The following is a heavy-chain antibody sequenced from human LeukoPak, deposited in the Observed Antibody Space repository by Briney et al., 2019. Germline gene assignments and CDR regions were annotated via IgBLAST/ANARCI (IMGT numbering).Heavy chain of an antibody. V-gene: IGHV3-21*06. Sequence: GGSLRLSCEASGFTFNTYSMNWARQAPGKGLEWVSSIDSSGGYMFYADSVKGRFIISRDNAKDSLYLQMNSWRVEDTAVYYCLRGDRRDYWGQGTLVTVSS. CDR1: GFTFNTYS. J-gene: IGHJ4*02. CDR2: IDSSGGYM. CDR3: LRGDRRDY.